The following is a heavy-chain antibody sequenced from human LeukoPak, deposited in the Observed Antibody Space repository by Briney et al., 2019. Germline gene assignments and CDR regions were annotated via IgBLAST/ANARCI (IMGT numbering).Heavy chain of an antibody. V-gene: IGHV1-69*05. CDR3: ARDDSSGYYFDY. D-gene: IGHD3-22*01. J-gene: IGHJ4*02. Sequence: GSSVKVSCKASGGTFSSYAISWVRQAPGQGPEWMGGIIPILGTANYAQKFQGRVTITTDESTSTAYMELSSLRSEDTAVYYCARDDSSGYYFDYWGQGTLVTVSS. CDR2: IIPILGTA. CDR1: GGTFSSYA.